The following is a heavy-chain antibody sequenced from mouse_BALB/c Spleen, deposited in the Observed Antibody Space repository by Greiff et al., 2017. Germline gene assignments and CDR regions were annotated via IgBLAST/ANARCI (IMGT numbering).Heavy chain of an antibody. J-gene: IGHJ4*01. CDR1: GYTFTSYT. Sequence: QVQLRQSGAELARPGASVKMSCKASGYTFTSYTMHWVKQRPGQGLEWIGYINPSSGYTNYNQKFKDKATLTADKSSSTAYMQLSSLTSEDSAVYYCAREGLPTVAMDYWGQGTSVTVSS. D-gene: IGHD2-4*01. CDR2: INPSSGYT. CDR3: AREGLPTVAMDY. V-gene: IGHV1-4*01.